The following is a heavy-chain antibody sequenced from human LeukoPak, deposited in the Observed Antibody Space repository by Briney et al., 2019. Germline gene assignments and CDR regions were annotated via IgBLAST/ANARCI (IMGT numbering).Heavy chain of an antibody. D-gene: IGHD3-10*01. V-gene: IGHV3-30*02. Sequence: GGSLRLSCAASGFTFSSYAMHWVRQAPGKGLEWVAFIRFDGGNKYYADSAKGRFTISRDNSKNTLYLQMNSLRAEDTAVYYCATLLLVCEACHNDYWAQGTLVTVSS. J-gene: IGHJ4*02. CDR2: IRFDGGNK. CDR3: ATLLLVCEACHNDY. CDR1: GFTFSSYA.